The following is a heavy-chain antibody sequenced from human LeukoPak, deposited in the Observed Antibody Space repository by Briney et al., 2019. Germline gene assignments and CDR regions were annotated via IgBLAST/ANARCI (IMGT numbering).Heavy chain of an antibody. CDR1: GFTFSSYA. CDR3: AKADRYSSGWYEENSDY. Sequence: PGGSLRLSCAASGFTFSSYAMSWVRQAPGKGLEWVSAISGSGGSTYYADSVKGRFTISRDNSKNTLYLQMNSLRAEDTAVYYCAKADRYSSGWYEENSDYWGQGTLVTVSS. CDR2: ISGSGGST. J-gene: IGHJ4*02. D-gene: IGHD6-19*01. V-gene: IGHV3-23*01.